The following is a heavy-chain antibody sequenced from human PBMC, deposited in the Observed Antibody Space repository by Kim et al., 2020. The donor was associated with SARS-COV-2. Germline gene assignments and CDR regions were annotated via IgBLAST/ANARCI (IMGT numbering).Heavy chain of an antibody. CDR1: GGSVSSGSYY. Sequence: SETLSLTCTVSGGSVSSGSYYWSWIRQPPGKGLEWIGYIYYSGSTNYNPSLKSRVTISVDTSKNQFSLKLSSVTAADTAVYYCARTVGYLDYWGQGTLVT. CDR2: IYYSGST. V-gene: IGHV4-61*01. CDR3: ARTVGYLDY. D-gene: IGHD1-26*01. J-gene: IGHJ4*02.